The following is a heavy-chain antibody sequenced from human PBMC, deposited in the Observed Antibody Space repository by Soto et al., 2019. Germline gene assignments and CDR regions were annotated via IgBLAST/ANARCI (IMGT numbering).Heavy chain of an antibody. CDR2: IYSGGTT. CDR1: GFTVNSNY. J-gene: IGHJ4*02. D-gene: IGHD5-18*01. CDR3: ARGFNYGYFDY. Sequence: GGSLRLSCAASGFTVNSNYMTWVRQAPGKGLEWVSVIYSGGTTDYADSVKGRFTISRGTSKNTLSLQMNSLRAEDTAVYYCARGFNYGYFDYWGQGTLVTVSS. V-gene: IGHV3-53*01.